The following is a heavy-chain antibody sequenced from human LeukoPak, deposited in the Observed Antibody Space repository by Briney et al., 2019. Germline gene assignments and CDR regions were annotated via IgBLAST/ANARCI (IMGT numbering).Heavy chain of an antibody. CDR1: GGSFSGYY. Sequence: SETLSLTCAVYGGSFSGYYWSCSRQPPGKGLEWIGEINHSGSTNYNPSLKSRVTISVDTSKNQFSLKLSSVTAADTAVYYCARGLYYGSPGAWFDPWGQGTRVTVSS. CDR2: INHSGST. D-gene: IGHD3-10*01. V-gene: IGHV4-34*01. J-gene: IGHJ5*02. CDR3: ARGLYYGSPGAWFDP.